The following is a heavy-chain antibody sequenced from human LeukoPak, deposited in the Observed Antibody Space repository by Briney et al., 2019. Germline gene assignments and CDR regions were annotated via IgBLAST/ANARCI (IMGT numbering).Heavy chain of an antibody. V-gene: IGHV4-59*01. D-gene: IGHD3-3*01. J-gene: IGHJ4*02. CDR2: IYYRGST. Sequence: TSETLSLTCTVSGGSISPYFWSWIRQPPRKGLEWIGYIYYRGSTNYNPSLKSRVTISLDTSKDQFSLKLSSVTAADTAVYYCAREGVVKGYFDYWGQGTLVTVSS. CDR3: AREGVVKGYFDY. CDR1: GGSISPYF.